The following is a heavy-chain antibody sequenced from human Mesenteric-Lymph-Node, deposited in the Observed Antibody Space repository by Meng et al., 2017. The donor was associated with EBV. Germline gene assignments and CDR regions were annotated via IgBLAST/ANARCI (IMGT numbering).Heavy chain of an antibody. CDR2: INTITGIP. Sequence: QVQLVQSGSELREPWASVKVSCKAFGDSFSRYEISWLRQGPGQGLECMGWINTITGIPAYAQGLAGRFVFSLDTSVTTAYLHISSLAADDTAVYFCAKRPDSSGWSYRHWGQGTLVTVSS. D-gene: IGHD6-13*01. J-gene: IGHJ1*01. CDR1: GDSFSRYE. CDR3: AKRPDSSGWSYRH. V-gene: IGHV7-4-1*02.